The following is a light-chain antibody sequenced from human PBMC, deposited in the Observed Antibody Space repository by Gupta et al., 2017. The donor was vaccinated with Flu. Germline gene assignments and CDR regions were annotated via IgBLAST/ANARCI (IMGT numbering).Light chain of an antibody. J-gene: IGKJ4*01. CDR1: QSVSGSY. CDR3: QQYGTSSS. Sequence: EIVLTQSPGTLSLSPGERATLSCRASQSVSGSYLAWYQQKPGQAPRLLIYGASSRATGIPDRFSCSGSGTDFTLTISRLEPEDFAVYYCQQYGTSSSFGGGTKVEI. CDR2: GAS. V-gene: IGKV3-20*01.